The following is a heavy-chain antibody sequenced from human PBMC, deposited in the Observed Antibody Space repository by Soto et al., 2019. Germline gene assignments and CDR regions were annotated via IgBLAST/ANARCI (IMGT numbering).Heavy chain of an antibody. Sequence: QVQLQESGSGLLKPSQTLSLACGVSGDSLKRGFYHWSWIRQTPGKGLQLIGYIDTNGDTHYDLSLRNRLNMSIVTTESRFSLKLTSVTAADTAVYYCARGTVYYCPNDKCGFFFDHWDQGALVTVSS. V-gene: IGHV4-31*11. CDR3: ARGTVYYCPNDKCGFFFDH. J-gene: IGHJ4*02. CDR2: IDTNGDT. D-gene: IGHD2-8*01. CDR1: GDSLKRGFYH.